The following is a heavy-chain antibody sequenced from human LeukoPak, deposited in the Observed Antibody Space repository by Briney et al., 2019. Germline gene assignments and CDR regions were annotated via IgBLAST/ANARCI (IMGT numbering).Heavy chain of an antibody. V-gene: IGHV2-5*02. CDR1: GFSLNTHGVG. CDR2: IYWDDER. CDR3: AHKEYFRWFDP. J-gene: IGHJ5*02. D-gene: IGHD2/OR15-2a*01. Sequence: SGPTLVKPTQTLTLTCTFSGFSLNTHGVGVGWIRQPPGKAPEWLAIIYWDDERRYSPSLKNRVTITKDTSKNQVALTMTNMDPADTGTYYCAHKEYFRWFDPWGQGTLVTVSS.